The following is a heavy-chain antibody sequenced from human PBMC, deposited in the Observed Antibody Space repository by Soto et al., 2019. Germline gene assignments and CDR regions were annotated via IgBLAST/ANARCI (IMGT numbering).Heavy chain of an antibody. J-gene: IGHJ4*02. D-gene: IGHD1-7*01. CDR2: IHSGDSNA. CDR3: VTTRDGTTFFPH. CDR1: GYIFNTYS. V-gene: IGHV5-51*01. Sequence: PGESLKISCKGSGYIFNTYSLGWVRQTPGKGLEWMGNIHSGDSNARYSPSFQGHVSISVDRSTGTGYLQWNSLKASDTAMYYCVTTRDGTTFFPHWGQGTPVTVSS.